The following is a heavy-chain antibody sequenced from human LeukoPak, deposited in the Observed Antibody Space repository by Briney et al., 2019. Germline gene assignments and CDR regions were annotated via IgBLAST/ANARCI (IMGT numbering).Heavy chain of an antibody. V-gene: IGHV1-69*06. D-gene: IGHD5-12*01. Sequence: SVKVSCKASGGTFSSYAISWVRQAPGQGLEWMGGIIPIFGTANYAQKFQGRVTITADKSTSTAYMELSSLRSEDTAVYYCARSIGYSDYVYFDYWGQGTLVTVSS. CDR2: IIPIFGTA. J-gene: IGHJ4*02. CDR3: ARSIGYSDYVYFDY. CDR1: GGTFSSYA.